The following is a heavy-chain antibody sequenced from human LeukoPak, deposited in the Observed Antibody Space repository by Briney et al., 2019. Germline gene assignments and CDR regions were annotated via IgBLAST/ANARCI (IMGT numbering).Heavy chain of an antibody. CDR3: ATQDLRGYSGYDLDY. CDR2: FDPEDGET. D-gene: IGHD5-12*01. Sequence: GASVTVSCTVSGYTLTELSMHWVRQAPGKGLEWMGGFDPEDGETIYAQKFQGRVTMTEDTSTDTAYMELSSLRSEDTAVYYCATQDLRGYSGYDLDYWGQGTLVTVSS. J-gene: IGHJ4*02. CDR1: GYTLTELS. V-gene: IGHV1-24*01.